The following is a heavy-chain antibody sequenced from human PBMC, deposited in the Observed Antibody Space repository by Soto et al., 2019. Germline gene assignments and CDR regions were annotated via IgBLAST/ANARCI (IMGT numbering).Heavy chain of an antibody. CDR2: IKQDESEK. V-gene: IGHV3-7*05. Sequence: EVQLVQSGGGLVQPGGSLRLSCAASGFTFSSHWMTWVRQGPGKGLEWVANIKQDESEKYYVDSVKGRFTISRDNAKDSLYLQMTSLRVESTALYYCARLSGLEGATAYRFFDYLVSGALAFVS. D-gene: IGHD1-26*01. CDR3: ARLSGLEGATAYRFFDY. CDR1: GFTFSSHW. J-gene: IGHJ4*02.